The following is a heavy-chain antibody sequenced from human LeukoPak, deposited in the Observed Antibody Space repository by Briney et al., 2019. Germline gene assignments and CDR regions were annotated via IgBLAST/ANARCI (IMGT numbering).Heavy chain of an antibody. J-gene: IGHJ5*02. V-gene: IGHV3-9*01. Sequence: PGRSLRLSCAASGFTFDDYAMHWVRQAPGKGLEWVSGITWNSDNIEYADSVKGRFTISRDNAKNSLYLQMNSLRAEDTAVYYCATIVVRGSQSWFDPWGQGTLVTVSS. D-gene: IGHD3-10*01. CDR3: ATIVVRGSQSWFDP. CDR2: ITWNSDNI. CDR1: GFTFDDYA.